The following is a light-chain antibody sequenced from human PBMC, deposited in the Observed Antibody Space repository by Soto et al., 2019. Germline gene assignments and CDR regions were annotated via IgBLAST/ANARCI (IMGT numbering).Light chain of an antibody. J-gene: IGLJ3*02. Sequence: QSVLTQPPSVSGAPGQRVTISCTGNNSNLGAGYDVHWYQQLPGAAPKLVVFGNRNRPSGVPERFSGSKSGTSASLAITGLQAEDEADYYCAAWDDGLNGWLFGGGTKLTVL. CDR3: AAWDDGLNGWL. CDR1: NSNLGAGYD. V-gene: IGLV1-40*01. CDR2: GNR.